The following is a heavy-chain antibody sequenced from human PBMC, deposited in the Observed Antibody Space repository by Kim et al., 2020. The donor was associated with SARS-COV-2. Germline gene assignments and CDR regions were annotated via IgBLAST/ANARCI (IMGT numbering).Heavy chain of an antibody. J-gene: IGHJ6*02. CDR2: IIPILGIA. CDR3: ATYRGVVAAGSYYYYGMDV. Sequence: SVKVSCKASGGTFSSYAISWVRQAPGQGLEWMGRIIPILGIANYAQKFQGRVTITADKSTSTAYMELSSLRSEDTAVYYCATYRGVVAAGSYYYYGMDVWGQGTTVTVSS. CDR1: GGTFSSYA. D-gene: IGHD2-15*01. V-gene: IGHV1-69*04.